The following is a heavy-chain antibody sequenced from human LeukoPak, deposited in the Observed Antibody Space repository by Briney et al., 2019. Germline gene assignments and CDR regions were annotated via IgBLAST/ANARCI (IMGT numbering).Heavy chain of an antibody. J-gene: IGHJ6*03. D-gene: IGHD1-7*01. CDR3: ARGAAGWNYHYYYYMDV. CDR2: INAGNGNT. Sequence: ASVKVSCKASGYTFTSYTIHWVRQAPGQRLEWMGWINAGNGNTKYSQEFQGRVTITRNTSISTAYMELSSLRSEDTAVYYCARGAAGWNYHYYYYMDVWGKGTTVTVSS. V-gene: IGHV1-3*03. CDR1: GYTFTSYT.